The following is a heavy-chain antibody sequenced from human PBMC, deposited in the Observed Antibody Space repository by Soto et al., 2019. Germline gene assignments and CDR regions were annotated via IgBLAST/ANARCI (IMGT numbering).Heavy chain of an antibody. V-gene: IGHV3-21*01. D-gene: IGHD3-22*01. CDR2: ISSSSSYI. Sequence: GGSLRLSCAASGFTFSSYSMNWVRQAPGKGLEWVSSISSSSSYIYYADSVKGRFTISRDNAKNSLYLQMNSLRAEDTAVYYCARDPTDYYDSSGYYFIRGYYGMDVWGQGTTVTVSS. J-gene: IGHJ6*02. CDR3: ARDPTDYYDSSGYYFIRGYYGMDV. CDR1: GFTFSSYS.